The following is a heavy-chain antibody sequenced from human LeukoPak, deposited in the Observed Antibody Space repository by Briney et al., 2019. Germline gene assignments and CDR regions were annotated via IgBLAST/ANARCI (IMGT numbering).Heavy chain of an antibody. D-gene: IGHD3-3*01. J-gene: IGHJ4*02. CDR2: ISGSGDTT. Sequence: GGSLRLSCAASGFTFNSYAMSWVRQAPGKGLEWVSVISGSGDTTYYADPVKGRFTISRDNSKNTLYLQMNSLRAEDTAVYYCARERVPKYYDFWSGYDYWGQGTLVTVSS. CDR3: ARERVPKYYDFWSGYDY. V-gene: IGHV3-23*01. CDR1: GFTFNSYA.